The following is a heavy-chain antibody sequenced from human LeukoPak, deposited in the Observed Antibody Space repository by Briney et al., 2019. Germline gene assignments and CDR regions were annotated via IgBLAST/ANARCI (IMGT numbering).Heavy chain of an antibody. J-gene: IGHJ3*02. CDR2: IYYSGST. Sequence: SETLSLTCTVSGGSISSYYWSWIRQPPGKGLEWIGFIYYSGSTNYNPSLKSRVTISVDTSKNQFSLKLSSVTAADTAVYYCARVRYCSSTSCPDAFDIWGQGTMVTVSS. CDR1: GGSISSYY. D-gene: IGHD2-2*01. CDR3: ARVRYCSSTSCPDAFDI. V-gene: IGHV4-59*01.